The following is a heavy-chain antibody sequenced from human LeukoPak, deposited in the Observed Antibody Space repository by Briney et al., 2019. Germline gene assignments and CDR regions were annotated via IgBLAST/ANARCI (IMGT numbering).Heavy chain of an antibody. CDR3: AKGYDFLDY. J-gene: IGHJ4*02. Sequence: PGGSLRLSCAASGFTFSSYAMSWARQAPGKGLEWVSDISGSGGNTYYADSVKGRFTISRDNSKNTLSLQMNSLRAGDTAVYYCAKGYDFLDYWGQGTLVTVSS. V-gene: IGHV3-23*01. D-gene: IGHD3-3*01. CDR2: ISGSGGNT. CDR1: GFTFSSYA.